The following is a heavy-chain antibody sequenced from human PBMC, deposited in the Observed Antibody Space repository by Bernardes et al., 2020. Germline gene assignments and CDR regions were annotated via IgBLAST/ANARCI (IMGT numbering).Heavy chain of an antibody. D-gene: IGHD2-15*01. V-gene: IGHV1-18*01. CDR1: GYTFTSYG. Sequence: ASMKVSCKASGYTFTSYGISWVRQAPGQGLEWMGWISAYNGNTNYAQKLQGRVTMTTDTSTSTAYMELRSLRSDDTAVYYCARDRVVVAAKYYGMDVWGKGTTVTVSS. J-gene: IGHJ6*04. CDR2: ISAYNGNT. CDR3: ARDRVVVAAKYYGMDV.